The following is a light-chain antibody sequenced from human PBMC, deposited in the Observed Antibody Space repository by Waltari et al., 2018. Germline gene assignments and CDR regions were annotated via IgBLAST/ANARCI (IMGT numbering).Light chain of an antibody. CDR3: ALYMGSGIWV. CDR2: KAN. J-gene: IGLJ3*02. V-gene: IGLV8-61*01. Sequence: QTVVTQEPSLSVSPGGTVTLTCALSSGSLSTTSYATWYQQTPAQVPRTRVYKANARSAGVPDRCAGSILGNTAALTITGAQADDESDYYCALYMGSGIWVFGGGTRLTVL. CDR1: SGSLSTTSY.